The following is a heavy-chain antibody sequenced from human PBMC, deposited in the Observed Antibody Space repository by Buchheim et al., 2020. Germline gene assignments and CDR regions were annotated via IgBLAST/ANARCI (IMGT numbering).Heavy chain of an antibody. CDR2: IRHDGSNK. J-gene: IGHJ6*02. CDR3: VLYATVYYNGMDV. V-gene: IGHV3-30*02. D-gene: IGHD2-15*01. Sequence: QVQLVQSGGGVVQPGRSLRLSCAASGFHFYNYGMNWVRQAPGHGLEWVAFIRHDGSNKFYADSVKGRFTISSDDSKNTLYLQMNGLRAEDTAVYYCVLYATVYYNGMDVWGQGTT. CDR1: GFHFYNYG.